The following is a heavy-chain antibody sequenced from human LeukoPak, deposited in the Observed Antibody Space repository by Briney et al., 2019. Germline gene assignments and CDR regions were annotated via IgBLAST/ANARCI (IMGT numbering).Heavy chain of an antibody. D-gene: IGHD4-17*01. CDR3: AKNGVTTVTTADY. J-gene: IGHJ4*02. CDR1: GFTFSSYG. Sequence: GGSLRLSCAASGFTFSSYGMHWVRQAPGKGLEWVAFIRYDGSNKYYADSVKGRFTISRDNSKNTLYLQMNSLRAEDTAVYYCAKNGVTTVTTADYWGQGTLVTVSS. CDR2: IRYDGSNK. V-gene: IGHV3-30*02.